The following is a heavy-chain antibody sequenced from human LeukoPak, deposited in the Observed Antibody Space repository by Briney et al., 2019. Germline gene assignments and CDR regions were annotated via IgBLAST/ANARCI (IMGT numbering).Heavy chain of an antibody. CDR2: IRVYNGDT. D-gene: IGHD2-2*03. CDR3: ATGYCSSTNCRIDY. J-gene: IGHJ4*02. Sequence: VSVKVSCKASGYTFTSYGISWVRQAPGQGLEWMGWIRVYNGDTNYAQKLQGRVTMTTDTSTSTAYMELRSLRSDDTAVYYCATGYCSSTNCRIDYWGQGTLVSVSS. V-gene: IGHV1-18*01. CDR1: GYTFTSYG.